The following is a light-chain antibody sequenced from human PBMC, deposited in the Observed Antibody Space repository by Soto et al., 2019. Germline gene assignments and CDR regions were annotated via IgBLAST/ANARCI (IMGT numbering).Light chain of an antibody. CDR2: GVS. CDR1: QSVSSN. Sequence: EIVMTQSPATLSVSPGERATLSCRASQSVSSNLAWYQQKPGQALRLLMYGVSTRATGIPARFSGSGSGTEFALTISSLQSEDFAAYYCQQYNNWPRTFGQGTKVDIK. V-gene: IGKV3-15*01. CDR3: QQYNNWPRT. J-gene: IGKJ1*01.